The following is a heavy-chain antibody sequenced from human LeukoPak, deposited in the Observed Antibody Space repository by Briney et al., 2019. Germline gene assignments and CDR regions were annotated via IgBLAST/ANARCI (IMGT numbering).Heavy chain of an antibody. CDR1: DGSISSSNYY. V-gene: IGHV4-39*01. CDR2: IFYTGNT. J-gene: IGHJ5*02. CDR3: ARQGGRWLQFKWFDP. Sequence: SETLSLTCTVSDGSISSSNYYWAWIRQPPGKGLEWIANIFYTGNTYYNPSLKSRVTISVDTSKNQFSLKLSSVTAADTAVYYCARQGGRWLQFKWFDPWGQGTLVTVSS. D-gene: IGHD5-24*01.